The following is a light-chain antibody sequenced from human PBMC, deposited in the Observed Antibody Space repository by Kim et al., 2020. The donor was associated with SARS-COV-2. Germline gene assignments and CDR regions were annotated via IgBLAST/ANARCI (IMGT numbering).Light chain of an antibody. J-gene: IGLJ2*01. CDR2: QDS. CDR3: QAWDSSTHVV. V-gene: IGLV3-1*01. Sequence: VAPGQTASITCSGDKLGDKYACWYQQKPGQSPVLVIYQDSKRPSGIPERFSGSNSGNTATLTISGTQAMDEADYYCQAWDSSTHVVFGGGTQLTVL. CDR1: KLGDKY.